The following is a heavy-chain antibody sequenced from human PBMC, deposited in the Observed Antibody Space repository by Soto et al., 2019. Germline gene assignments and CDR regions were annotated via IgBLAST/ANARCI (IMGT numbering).Heavy chain of an antibody. CDR1: GFTFSSYE. Sequence: GGSLRLSCAASGFTFSSYEMNWVRQAPGKGLGWVSYISSSGSTIYYADSVKGRFTISXXXXXXTXYXQXXXLRAXDTAVYYCARVQGYLSSRNEWELSFDYWGQGT. CDR3: ARVQGYLSSRNEWELSFDY. V-gene: IGHV3-48*03. CDR2: ISSSGSTI. J-gene: IGHJ4*02. D-gene: IGHD1-26*01.